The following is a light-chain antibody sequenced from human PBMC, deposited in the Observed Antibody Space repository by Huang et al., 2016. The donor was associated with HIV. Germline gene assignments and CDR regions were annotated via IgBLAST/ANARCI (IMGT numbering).Light chain of an antibody. CDR1: HGISTF. V-gene: IGKV1-9*01. CDR2: ATS. Sequence: IQLTQSPSSLSASVGDRVTIPCRASHGISTFLAWYQQKLGKAPNLLIYATSTLQSGGPARFSGSGSGTDFTLTISSLQPEDFATYYCQQLHSYPPTFGQGTKLEIK. CDR3: QQLHSYPPT. J-gene: IGKJ2*01.